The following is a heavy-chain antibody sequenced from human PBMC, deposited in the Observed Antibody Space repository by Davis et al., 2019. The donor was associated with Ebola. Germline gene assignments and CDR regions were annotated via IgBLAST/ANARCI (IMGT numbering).Heavy chain of an antibody. CDR1: GLTFDDYG. CDR3: ARIRLGELSPLDY. D-gene: IGHD3-16*02. CDR2: INWNGGST. V-gene: IGHV3-20*04. J-gene: IGHJ4*02. Sequence: GESLKISCAASGLTFDDYGMSWVRQAPGKGLEWVSGINWNGGSTGYADSVKGRFTISRDNAKNTLYLQMNSLRADDTAVYYCARIRLGELSPLDYWGQGTLVTVSS.